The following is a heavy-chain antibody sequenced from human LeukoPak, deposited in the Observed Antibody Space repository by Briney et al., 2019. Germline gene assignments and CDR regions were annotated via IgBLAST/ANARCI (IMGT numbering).Heavy chain of an antibody. CDR3: VRDWAYSTFWDRFDY. CDR1: GFTFSSYG. D-gene: IGHD6-13*01. J-gene: IGHJ4*02. CDR2: IKQDGSEQ. Sequence: GGSLRLSCAASGFTFSSYGIHWVRQAPGKGLEWVANIKQDGSEQFYVDSVKGRFTISRDNAKNSLYLQMNSLRAEDTAVYYCVRDWAYSTFWDRFDYWGQGTLVTVSS. V-gene: IGHV3-7*05.